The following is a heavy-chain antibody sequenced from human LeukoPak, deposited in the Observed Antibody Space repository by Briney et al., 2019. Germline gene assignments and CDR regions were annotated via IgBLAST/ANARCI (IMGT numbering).Heavy chain of an antibody. CDR1: GFNVNSFE. D-gene: IGHD3-22*01. CDR2: ISDSGGVT. V-gene: IGHV3-48*03. J-gene: IGHJ4*02. Sequence: GGSLRLSCAASGFNVNSFEMTWVRQAPGLGLEFLSYISDSGGVTKYADSVKGRFIISRDSAENALYLQMNSLGAEDTAVYYCARDWGAYYHFFDYWGQGTLVTVSS. CDR3: ARDWGAYYHFFDY.